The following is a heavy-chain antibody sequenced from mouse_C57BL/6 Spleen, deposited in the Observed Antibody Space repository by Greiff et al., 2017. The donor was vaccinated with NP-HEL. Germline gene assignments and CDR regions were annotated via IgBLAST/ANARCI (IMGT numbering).Heavy chain of an antibody. Sequence: VQLQQPGAELVKPGASVKVSCKASGYTFTSYWMHWVKQRPGQGLEWIGRIHPSDSDTNYNQKFKGKATLTVDKSSSTAYMQLSSLTSEDSAVYYCAIGRGYDYDWFAYWGQGTLVTVSA. V-gene: IGHV1-74*04. CDR3: AIGRGYDYDWFAY. CDR1: GYTFTSYW. J-gene: IGHJ3*01. CDR2: IHPSDSDT. D-gene: IGHD2-4*01.